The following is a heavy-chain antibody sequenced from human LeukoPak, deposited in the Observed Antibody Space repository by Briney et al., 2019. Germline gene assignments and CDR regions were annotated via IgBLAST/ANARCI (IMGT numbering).Heavy chain of an antibody. Sequence: SETLSLTCAVYGVSFSAYYWSWIRQPPGKGLEWIGEINHGGSTNYNPSLKGRVTISVDTSQNQVSLKLRSVTAADTAVYYCAHSSDYQQHCGQGTLVTVSS. D-gene: IGHD3-22*01. CDR3: AHSSDYQQH. J-gene: IGHJ1*01. CDR1: GVSFSAYY. CDR2: INHGGST. V-gene: IGHV4-34*01.